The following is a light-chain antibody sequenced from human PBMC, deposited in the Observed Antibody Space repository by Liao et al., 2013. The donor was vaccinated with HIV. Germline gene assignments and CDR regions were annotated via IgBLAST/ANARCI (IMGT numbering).Light chain of an antibody. CDR1: NLGDKY. V-gene: IGLV3-1*01. J-gene: IGLJ3*02. CDR2: QDS. Sequence: SYELTQSPSVSVSPGQTATITCSGDNLGDKYANWYQQKPGQSPLLVMSQDSQRPSGIPERFSGSNSGNTATLTISGTQAMDEADYYCQAWDSATGVFGGGTKLTVL. CDR3: QAWDSATGV.